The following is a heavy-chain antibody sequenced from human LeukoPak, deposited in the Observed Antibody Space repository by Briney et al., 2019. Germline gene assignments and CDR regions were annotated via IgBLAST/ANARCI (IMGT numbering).Heavy chain of an antibody. J-gene: IGHJ4*02. CDR1: GYSISSGHY. CDR3: ASNWSDFDY. V-gene: IGHV4-38-2*02. CDR2: IYEGETT. D-gene: IGHD1-1*01. Sequence: SETLSLTCTVSGYSISSGHYWGWIRQPPGKGLEWIGSIYEGETTYYNPSLKTRLTISLDTSKNQFSLKLSSVTAADTAVYYCASNWSDFDYWGQGILVTVSS.